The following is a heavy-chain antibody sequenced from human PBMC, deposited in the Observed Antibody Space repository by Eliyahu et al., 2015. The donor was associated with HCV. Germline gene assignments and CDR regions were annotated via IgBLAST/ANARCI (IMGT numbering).Heavy chain of an antibody. CDR3: ARIPYSGSYQVHYYYYYGMDV. D-gene: IGHD1-26*01. Sequence: GWLAHIFSNDEKSYSTSLKSRLTISKDTSKSQVVLTMTNMDPVDTATYYCARIPYSGSYQVHYYYYYGMDVWGQGTTVTVSS. CDR2: IFSNDEK. V-gene: IGHV2-26*01. J-gene: IGHJ6*02.